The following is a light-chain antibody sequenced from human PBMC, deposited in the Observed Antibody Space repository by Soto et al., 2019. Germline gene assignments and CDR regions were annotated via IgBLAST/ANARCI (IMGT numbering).Light chain of an antibody. CDR3: SSYTSSGTYV. V-gene: IGLV2-18*02. CDR1: GSDVGSYNR. Sequence: QSALTQPPSVSGSPGQSVTISCTGTGSDVGSYNRVSWYQQPPDTAPKLMLYEVSYRPSGVPDRFSGSKSGNTASLTISGLHAEDEADYYCSSYTSSGTYVFGTGTKLTVL. CDR2: EVS. J-gene: IGLJ1*01.